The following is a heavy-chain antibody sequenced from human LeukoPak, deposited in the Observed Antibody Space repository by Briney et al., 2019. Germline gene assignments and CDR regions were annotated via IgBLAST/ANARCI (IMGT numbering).Heavy chain of an antibody. V-gene: IGHV4-4*09. J-gene: IGHJ4*02. CDR2: IYTSGGT. D-gene: IGHD4-11*01. CDR1: GGSISTYY. CDR3: ATFYSNSLYFDY. Sequence: PSETLSLTCTVSGGSISTYYWSWIRQSPGKGLEWIGYIYTSGGTNYNPSLRSRVTISVDTSKNQLSLKLSSVTAADTAVYYCATFYSNSLYFDYWGQGTLVTVSS.